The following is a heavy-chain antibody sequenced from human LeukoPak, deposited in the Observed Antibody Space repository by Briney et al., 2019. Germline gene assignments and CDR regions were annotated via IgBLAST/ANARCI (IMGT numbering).Heavy chain of an antibody. V-gene: IGHV4-39*07. CDR2: IYYSGST. CDR3: AREENAPGTGSSWLFDY. D-gene: IGHD6-13*01. J-gene: IGHJ4*02. Sequence: PSETLSLTCTVSGGSISSSSYYWGWIRQPPGKGLEWIGSIYYSGSTYYNPSLKSRVTMSVDTSKNQFSLKLSSVTAADTAVYYCAREENAPGTGSSWLFDYWGQGTLVTVSS. CDR1: GGSISSSSYY.